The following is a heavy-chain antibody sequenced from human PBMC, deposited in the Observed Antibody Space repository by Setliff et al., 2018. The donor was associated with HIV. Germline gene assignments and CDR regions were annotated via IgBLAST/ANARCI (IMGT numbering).Heavy chain of an antibody. D-gene: IGHD7-27*01. V-gene: IGHV4-34*01. Sequence: SETLSLTCAVYGGSFSGYYWSWIRQPPGKGLEWIGEINHSGSTNYNPSLKSRVTISVDGSKNQFSLKLRAVTAADSAVYYCARQGRPGDFDSWGQGTLVTVSS. CDR3: ARQGRPGDFDS. CDR2: INHSGST. CDR1: GGSFSGYY. J-gene: IGHJ4*02.